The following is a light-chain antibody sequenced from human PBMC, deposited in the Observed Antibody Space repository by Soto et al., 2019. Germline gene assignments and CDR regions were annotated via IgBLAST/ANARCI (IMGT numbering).Light chain of an antibody. V-gene: IGKV1-39*01. CDR3: QQSSSAPRS. J-gene: IGKJ4*01. CDR1: QSISTY. Sequence: DIQMTQSPSSLSASMGDRVTITCRASQSISTYLNWYQQKLGEAPKLLIYAASSLQSGVPLRFNGSGSGTDFTLTINSLQPEDFATYYCQQSSSAPRSFGGGTRWIS. CDR2: AAS.